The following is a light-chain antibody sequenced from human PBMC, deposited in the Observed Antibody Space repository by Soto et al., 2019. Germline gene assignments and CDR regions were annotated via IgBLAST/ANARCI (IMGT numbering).Light chain of an antibody. Sequence: EIVLTQSPVTLSLSPGERGTLSCRASQNLGTLYIAWLQQKPGQAPRLLIYSASRRATGIPDRFTGSGSGTDFALTISRLEPEDCGVYYCQQYGDSPLTSGPGTKVDIK. CDR3: QQYGDSPLT. CDR1: QNLGTLY. J-gene: IGKJ3*01. V-gene: IGKV3-20*01. CDR2: SAS.